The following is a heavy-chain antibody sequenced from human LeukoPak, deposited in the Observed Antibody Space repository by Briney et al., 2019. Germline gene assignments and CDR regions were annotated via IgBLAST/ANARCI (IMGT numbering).Heavy chain of an antibody. Sequence: GGSLRLSCAASGFTFSSYAMHWVRQAPGKGLEWVAVISYDGSNKYYADSVKGRFTISRDNSKSTLYLQMNSLRAEDTAVYYCARLWGGGYISDSFDYWGQGTLVTVSS. D-gene: IGHD5-24*01. CDR2: ISYDGSNK. CDR1: GFTFSSYA. CDR3: ARLWGGGYISDSFDY. V-gene: IGHV3-30-3*01. J-gene: IGHJ4*02.